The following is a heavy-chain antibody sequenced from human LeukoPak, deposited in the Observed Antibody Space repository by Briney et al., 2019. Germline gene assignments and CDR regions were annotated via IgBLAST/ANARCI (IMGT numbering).Heavy chain of an antibody. D-gene: IGHD3-10*01. CDR2: IYYSGST. Sequence: PSETLSLTCTVSGGSVSSGSYYWSWIRQPPGKGLEWIGYIYYSGSTNYNPSLKSRVTISVDTSKNQFSLKLSSVTAADTAVYCCASDDYYGSGSYHYWGQGTLVTVSS. V-gene: IGHV4-61*01. J-gene: IGHJ4*02. CDR1: GGSVSSGSYY. CDR3: ASDDYYGSGSYHY.